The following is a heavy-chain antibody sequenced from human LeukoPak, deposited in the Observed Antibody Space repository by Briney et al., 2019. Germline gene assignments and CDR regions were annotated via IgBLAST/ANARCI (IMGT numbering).Heavy chain of an antibody. Sequence: PGGSLRLSCAASGFTFDDYAMHWVRQAPGKGLEWVSGISWNSGSIGYADSVKGRFTISRDNAKNSLYLQMNSLRAEDTALYYCAKDRRWSSGWYGWFDPWGQGTLVTVSS. D-gene: IGHD6-19*01. CDR1: GFTFDDYA. CDR3: AKDRRWSSGWYGWFDP. V-gene: IGHV3-9*01. J-gene: IGHJ5*02. CDR2: ISWNSGSI.